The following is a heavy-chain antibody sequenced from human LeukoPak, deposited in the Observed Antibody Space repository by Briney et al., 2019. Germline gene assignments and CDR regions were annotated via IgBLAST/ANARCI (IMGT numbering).Heavy chain of an antibody. Sequence: PSETLSLTCTVSGGYISGYYWSWIRQPPGKGLEWIGEVYYNGSTSHNPSLKSRLTISVDTSKKQFSLNLSSVTAADTAVYYCARGYSSSWNYFDYWGQGTLVTVSS. V-gene: IGHV4-59*01. J-gene: IGHJ4*02. CDR3: ARGYSSSWNYFDY. D-gene: IGHD6-13*01. CDR1: GGYISGYY. CDR2: VYYNGST.